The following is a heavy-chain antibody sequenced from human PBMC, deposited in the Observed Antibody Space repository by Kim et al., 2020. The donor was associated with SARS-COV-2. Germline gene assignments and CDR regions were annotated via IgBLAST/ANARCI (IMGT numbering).Heavy chain of an antibody. CDR1: GFTFSSYA. V-gene: IGHV3-23*01. D-gene: IGHD6-19*01. J-gene: IGHJ1*01. CDR2: ISGSGGST. CDR3: AKDLDSSGWYGYFQH. Sequence: GGSLRLSCAASGFTFSSYAMSWVRQAPGKGLEWVSAISGSGGSTYYADSVKGRFTISRDNSKNTLYLQMNSLRAEDTAVYYCAKDLDSSGWYGYFQHWGQGTLVTVSS.